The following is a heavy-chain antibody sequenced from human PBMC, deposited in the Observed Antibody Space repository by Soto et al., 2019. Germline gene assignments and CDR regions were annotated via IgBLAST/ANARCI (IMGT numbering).Heavy chain of an antibody. Sequence: ARVKVSCKASGYTFTSYGISWVRQAPGQGLEWMGWISAYNGNTNYAQKLQGRVTMTTDTSTSTAYMELRSLRSDDTAVYYCARDRSDWNYHYYGMDVWGQGTTVTVSS. J-gene: IGHJ6*02. CDR2: ISAYNGNT. CDR3: ARDRSDWNYHYYGMDV. D-gene: IGHD1-1*01. V-gene: IGHV1-18*04. CDR1: GYTFTSYG.